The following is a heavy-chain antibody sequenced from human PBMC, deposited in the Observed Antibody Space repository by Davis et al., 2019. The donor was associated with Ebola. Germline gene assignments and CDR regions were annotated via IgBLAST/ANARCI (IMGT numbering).Heavy chain of an antibody. CDR3: ARDAYSNAWSLDY. J-gene: IGHJ4*02. Sequence: GESLKISCKGSGYSFTSYWIGWVRQMPGKGLEWMGIIYPGDSDTRYSPSFQGQVTISADKSISTAYLQWNSLQASDTAIYYCARDAYSNAWSLDYWGQGTLVTVSS. CDR2: IYPGDSDT. CDR1: GYSFTSYW. V-gene: IGHV5-51*01. D-gene: IGHD6-19*01.